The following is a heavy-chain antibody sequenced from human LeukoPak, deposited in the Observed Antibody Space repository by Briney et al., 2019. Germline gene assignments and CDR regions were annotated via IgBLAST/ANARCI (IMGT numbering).Heavy chain of an antibody. D-gene: IGHD2-8*01. CDR3: ARDGFVYHAFDI. CDR1: GFTFSSYA. Sequence: GGSLRLSCAASGFTFSSYAMHWVRQAPGKGLEWVAVISYDGSNKYYADSVKGRFTISRDNSKNTLYLQMNSLRAEDTAVYYCARDGFVYHAFDIWGQGTMVTVSS. CDR2: ISYDGSNK. V-gene: IGHV3-30*04. J-gene: IGHJ3*02.